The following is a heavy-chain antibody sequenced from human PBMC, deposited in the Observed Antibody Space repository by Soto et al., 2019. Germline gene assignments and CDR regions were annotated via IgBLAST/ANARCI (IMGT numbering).Heavy chain of an antibody. CDR2: ISYDGSNK. J-gene: IGHJ6*02. Sequence: QVQLVESGGGVVQPGRSLRLSCAASGFTFSNYGMHWVRQAPGKGLEWVAVISYDGSNKHYADSVKGRFTISRDNSKNQLYLQMNSLRAEDTAVYYCAKILQLGDYAYYYYGMDVWGQGTTVTVSS. CDR1: GFTFSNYG. D-gene: IGHD4-17*01. CDR3: AKILQLGDYAYYYYGMDV. V-gene: IGHV3-30*18.